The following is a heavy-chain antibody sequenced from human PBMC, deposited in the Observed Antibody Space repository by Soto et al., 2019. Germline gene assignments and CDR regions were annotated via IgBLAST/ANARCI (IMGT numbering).Heavy chain of an antibody. V-gene: IGHV1-18*04. J-gene: IGHJ5*02. CDR1: GYTVTNFG. CDR3: ARVQTNTKGEYDKNNWLEP. CDR2: ISTYNGNT. D-gene: IGHD3-9*01. Sequence: ASVXVSFKSAGYTVTNFGINLLLQAPGQGLDWMGWISTYNGNTNYAPKLQGRVTMTTDTSTTTAYMELRSLRSDDTAVYYCARVQTNTKGEYDKNNWLEPWEQGPLVNV.